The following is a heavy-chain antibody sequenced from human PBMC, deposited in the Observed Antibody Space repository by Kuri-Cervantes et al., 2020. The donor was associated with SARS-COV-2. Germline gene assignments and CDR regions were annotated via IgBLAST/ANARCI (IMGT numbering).Heavy chain of an antibody. Sequence: ASVKVSCKASGYTFTGYYMHWVRQAPGQGLEWMGWINPNSGGTNYAQKFQGRVTMTRDTSISTAYMELSRLRSDDTAVYYCARAGVGNAPRLFDYWGQGTLVTVSS. CDR3: ARAGVGNAPRLFDY. J-gene: IGHJ4*02. V-gene: IGHV1-2*02. D-gene: IGHD4-23*01. CDR2: INPNSGGT. CDR1: GYTFTGYY.